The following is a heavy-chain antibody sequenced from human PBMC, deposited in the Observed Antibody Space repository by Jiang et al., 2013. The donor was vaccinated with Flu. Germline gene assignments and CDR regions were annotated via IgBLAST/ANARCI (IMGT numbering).Heavy chain of an antibody. V-gene: IGHV3-30*01. CDR3: ARATDSSSWYGWFDP. CDR1: GFTFSSYA. J-gene: IGHJ5*02. Sequence: VQLVESGGGVVQPGRSLRLSCAASGFTFSSYAMHWVRQAPGKGLEWVAVISYDGSNKYYADSVKGRFTISRDNSKNTLYLQMNSLRAEDTAVYYCARATDSSSWYGWFDPWGQGTLVTVSS. D-gene: IGHD6-13*01. CDR2: ISYDGSNK.